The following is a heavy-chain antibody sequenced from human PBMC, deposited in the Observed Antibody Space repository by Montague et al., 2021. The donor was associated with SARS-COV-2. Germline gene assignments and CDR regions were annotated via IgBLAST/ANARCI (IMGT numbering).Heavy chain of an antibody. D-gene: IGHD2-8*02. CDR1: SGSLSGYY. J-gene: IGHJ4*02. V-gene: IGHV4-59*12. Sequence: SETLSLTCTDSSGSLSGYYYNWIRQPPGKGLEWIGFTHYSGTTKXNPSLKSRLNMSLDTSKNQFSLTLNSVTAADTAIYYCARGTAYDHVYYWGQGAPVTVAS. CDR3: ARGTAYDHVYY. CDR2: THYSGTT.